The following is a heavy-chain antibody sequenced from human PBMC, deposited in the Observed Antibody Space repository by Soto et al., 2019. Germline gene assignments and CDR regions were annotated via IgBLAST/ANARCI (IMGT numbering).Heavy chain of an antibody. CDR1: GFTFSSYS. CDR3: ARDWWEQLADY. J-gene: IGHJ4*02. CDR2: ISSSSSYI. V-gene: IGHV3-21*01. D-gene: IGHD6-13*01. Sequence: EVQLVESGGGLVKPGGSLRLSGAASGFTFSSYSMNWVRQAPGKGLEWVSSISSSSSYIYYADSVKGRFTISRDNAKNSLYLQMTSLRAEDTAVYYCARDWWEQLADYWGQGTLVTVSS.